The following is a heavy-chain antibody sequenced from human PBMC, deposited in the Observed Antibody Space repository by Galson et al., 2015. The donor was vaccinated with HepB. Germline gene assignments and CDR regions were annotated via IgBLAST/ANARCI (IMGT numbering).Heavy chain of an antibody. V-gene: IGHV1-69*13. CDR3: ARAGYGGNSGLLAFDI. CDR1: GGTFSSYA. Sequence: SVKVSCKASGGTFSSYAISWVRQAPGQGLGWMGGIIPIFGTANYAQKFQGRVTITADESTSTAYMELSSLRSEDTAVYYCARAGYGGNSGLLAFDIWGQGTMVTVSS. D-gene: IGHD4-23*01. J-gene: IGHJ3*02. CDR2: IIPIFGTA.